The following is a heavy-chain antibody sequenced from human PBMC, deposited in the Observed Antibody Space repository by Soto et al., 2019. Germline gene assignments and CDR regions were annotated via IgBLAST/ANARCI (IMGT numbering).Heavy chain of an antibody. CDR3: ARANWYSEY. CDR2: YNCTGST. CDR1: GGSISSSSYY. D-gene: IGHD7-27*01. Sequence: PSETLSLTCTVSGGSISSSSYYWGWIRQPQGKGLEGFGGYNCTGSTTYNPPLKSRVTMSVDTSKNQFSLNLTPLTAADTAIYYCARANWYSEYWGQGTLVTVSS. V-gene: IGHV4-39*07. J-gene: IGHJ4*02.